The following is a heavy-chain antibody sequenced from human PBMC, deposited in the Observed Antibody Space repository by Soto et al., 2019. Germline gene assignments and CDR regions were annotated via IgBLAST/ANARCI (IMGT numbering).Heavy chain of an antibody. CDR3: ARGPVGSSSSFDY. D-gene: IGHD6-6*01. V-gene: IGHV4-34*01. J-gene: IGHJ4*02. CDR2: INHSGST. Sequence: SETLSLTCAVYGGSFSGYYWSWIRQPPGKGLEWIGEINHSGSTNYNPSLKSRVTISVDTSKNQFSLKLSSVTAADTAVYYCARGPVGSSSSFDYWGQGTLVTSPQ. CDR1: GGSFSGYY.